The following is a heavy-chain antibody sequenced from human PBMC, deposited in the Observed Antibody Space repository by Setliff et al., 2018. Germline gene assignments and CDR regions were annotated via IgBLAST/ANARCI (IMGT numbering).Heavy chain of an antibody. Sequence: SGPTLVNPTQTLTLTCTFSGFSLSTDGVSVGWIRQPPGKALEWLALIYWDDDKRYSPSLKSRLTISKDTFKNQVVLTMTNMDPVDTATYYCARTTDIASVGELTFDNWGQGTLVTVSS. CDR1: GFSLSTDGVS. CDR2: IYWDDDK. D-gene: IGHD5-12*01. J-gene: IGHJ4*02. V-gene: IGHV2-5*02. CDR3: ARTTDIASVGELTFDN.